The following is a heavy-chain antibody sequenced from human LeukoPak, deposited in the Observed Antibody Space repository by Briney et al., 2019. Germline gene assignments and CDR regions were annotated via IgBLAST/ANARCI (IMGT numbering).Heavy chain of an antibody. CDR3: ASRVLASSDFDY. V-gene: IGHV4-34*01. CDR2: INHSGST. CDR1: GGSFSGYY. J-gene: IGHJ4*02. Sequence: SETLSLTCAVYGGSFSGYYWSWIRQPPGKGLEWIGEINHSGSTNYNPSLKSRVTISVDTSKNQFSLKLSSVTAADTAVYYCASRVLASSDFDYWGQGTLVTVSS. D-gene: IGHD2-8*02.